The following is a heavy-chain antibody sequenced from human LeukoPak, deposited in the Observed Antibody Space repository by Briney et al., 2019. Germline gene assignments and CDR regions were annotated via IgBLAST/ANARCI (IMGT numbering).Heavy chain of an antibody. CDR2: ISGSGGTT. Sequence: GGSLRLSCAASGLTFSSCALAWVRQAPGKGLEWVSAISGSGGTTYYADSVKGHFTISRDNSKNTLYLQMNSLRAEDTAVYYCAKNFYGDYNFFFDYWGQGTLVTVSS. J-gene: IGHJ4*02. CDR3: AKNFYGDYNFFFDY. V-gene: IGHV3-23*01. D-gene: IGHD4-17*01. CDR1: GLTFSSCA.